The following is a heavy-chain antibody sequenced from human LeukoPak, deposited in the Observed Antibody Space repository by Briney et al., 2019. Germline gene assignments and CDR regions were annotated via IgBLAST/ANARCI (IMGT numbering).Heavy chain of an antibody. Sequence: PGGSLRLSCAASGFTFSSYSMNWVRQAPGKGLEWVSVIYSGGSTYYADSVKGRFTISRDNSKNTLYLQMNSLRAEDTAVYYCAGRPTAVTTIKYWGQGTLVTVSS. D-gene: IGHD4-11*01. J-gene: IGHJ4*02. CDR1: GFTFSSYS. CDR2: IYSGGST. V-gene: IGHV3-66*02. CDR3: AGRPTAVTTIKY.